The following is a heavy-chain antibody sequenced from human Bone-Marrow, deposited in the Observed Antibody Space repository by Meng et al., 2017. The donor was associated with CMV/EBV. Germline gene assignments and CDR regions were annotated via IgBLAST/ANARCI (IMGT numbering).Heavy chain of an antibody. V-gene: IGHV4-38-2*02. CDR2: IYHSGST. D-gene: IGHD2-2*01. CDR3: ARDWCSSTSCYIDY. CDR1: GYSISSGYY. J-gene: IGHJ4*02. Sequence: SETLSLTCTVSGYSISSGYYWGWIRQPPGKGLEWIGSIYHSGSTYYNPSLKSRVTISVDTSKNQFSLKLSSVTAADTAVYYCARDWCSSTSCYIDYWGQGTLVTVSS.